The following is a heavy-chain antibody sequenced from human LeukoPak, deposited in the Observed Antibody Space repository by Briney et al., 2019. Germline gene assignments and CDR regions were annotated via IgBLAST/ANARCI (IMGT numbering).Heavy chain of an antibody. CDR3: ASFEIVAHDY. CDR1: GFTFSRYT. V-gene: IGHV3-21*01. J-gene: IGHJ4*02. Sequence: GGSLRLSCAASGFTFSRYTMNWVRQAPGKGLEWVSTISSSSTYIYYADSVKGRFTISRDNAKNSLYLQMNSLRAEDTAVYYCASFEIVAHDYWGQGTLVTVSS. D-gene: IGHD2-15*01. CDR2: ISSSSTYI.